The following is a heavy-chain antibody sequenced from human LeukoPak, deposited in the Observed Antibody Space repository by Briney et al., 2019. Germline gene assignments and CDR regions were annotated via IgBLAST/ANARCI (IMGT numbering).Heavy chain of an antibody. Sequence: GGSLRLACGVSGFTFSSYSMNWVRQAPGKGLEWVSFISTSSSYIYYADSVKGRFTISRDNSRNSLYLQMNSLRPEDTAVYYCASQTTRRLPIAVADYFDYWGQGTLVTVS. CDR3: ASQTTRRLPIAVADYFDY. CDR2: ISTSSSYI. D-gene: IGHD6-19*01. J-gene: IGHJ4*02. V-gene: IGHV3-21*01. CDR1: GFTFSSYS.